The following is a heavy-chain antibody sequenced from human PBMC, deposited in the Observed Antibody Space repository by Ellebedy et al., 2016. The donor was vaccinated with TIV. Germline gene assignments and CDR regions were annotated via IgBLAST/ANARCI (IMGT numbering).Heavy chain of an antibody. V-gene: IGHV4-59*01. J-gene: IGHJ5*02. Sequence: MPSETLSLTCTVSGGSISSYYWSWIRQPPGTGLEWIGYIYYSGSTNYNPSLKTRVTISVDTSKNQFSLKLSYVTASDTAVYYCAIVDGITMVRGAPPSWFDPWGQGTLVTVSS. CDR1: GGSISSYY. D-gene: IGHD3-10*01. CDR3: AIVDGITMVRGAPPSWFDP. CDR2: IYYSGST.